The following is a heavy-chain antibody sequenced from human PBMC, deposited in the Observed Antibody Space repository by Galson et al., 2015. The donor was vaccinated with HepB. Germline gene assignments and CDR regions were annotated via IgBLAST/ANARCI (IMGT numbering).Heavy chain of an antibody. J-gene: IGHJ4*02. CDR3: AKEKYITIFGVASEMEPFDY. CDR2: ISGSGGST. D-gene: IGHD3-3*01. CDR1: GFTFSSYA. Sequence: SLRLSCAASGFTFSSYAMSWVRQAPGKGLEWVSAISGSGGSTYYADSVKGRFTISRDNSKNTLYLQMNSLRAEDTAVYYCAKEKYITIFGVASEMEPFDYWGQGTLVTVSS. V-gene: IGHV3-23*01.